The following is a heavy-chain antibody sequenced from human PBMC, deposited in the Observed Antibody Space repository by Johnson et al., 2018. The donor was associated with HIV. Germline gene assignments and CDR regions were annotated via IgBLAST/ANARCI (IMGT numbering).Heavy chain of an antibody. J-gene: IGHJ3*02. D-gene: IGHD2-2*01. Sequence: VQLVESGGGLVKPGGSLRLSCAASGLTFSNAWMSWVRQAPGKGLEWVGRIKSKTDGGTTDYAAPVKGRFTISRDDSKNTLYLQMNSLKTEDTAVYYCTTRGFVVVPAANLHAFDIWGQGTMVTVS. CDR2: IKSKTDGGTT. CDR1: GLTFSNAW. V-gene: IGHV3-15*01. CDR3: TTRGFVVVPAANLHAFDI.